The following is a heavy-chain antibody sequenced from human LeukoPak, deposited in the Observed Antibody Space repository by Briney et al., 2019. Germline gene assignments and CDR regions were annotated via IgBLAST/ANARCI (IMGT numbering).Heavy chain of an antibody. CDR2: ISASGGNT. D-gene: IGHD3-16*01. J-gene: IGHJ3*02. V-gene: IGHV3-23*01. CDR1: GFTFSSFA. Sequence: PGGSLRLSCAGSGFTFSSFAMSWVRQAPGKGLEWVSVISASGGNTYYADSVKGRFTVSRDNSKNTLYLQMNSLRAEDTAVYYCAKKVGGVYAFDIWGQGTMVTVSS. CDR3: AKKVGGVYAFDI.